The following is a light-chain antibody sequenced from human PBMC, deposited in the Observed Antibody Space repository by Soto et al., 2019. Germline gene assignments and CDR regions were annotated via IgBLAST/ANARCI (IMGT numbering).Light chain of an antibody. CDR3: QQYHNWPPIT. Sequence: EFVLTQSPGTLSLSPGERATLSCRASQTVRNNYLAWYQQKPGQAPRLVXYGASTRATGIPARFSGSGSGTEFTLTISSLQSEDFAVYYCQQYHNWPPITFGQGTRLEIK. CDR2: GAS. CDR1: QTVRNN. V-gene: IGKV3D-15*01. J-gene: IGKJ5*01.